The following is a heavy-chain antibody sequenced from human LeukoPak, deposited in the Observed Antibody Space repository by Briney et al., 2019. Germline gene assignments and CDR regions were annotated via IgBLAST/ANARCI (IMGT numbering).Heavy chain of an antibody. CDR1: GGTFSSYA. Sequence: GASVKVSCKASGGTFSSYAISWVRQAPGQGLEWMGGIIPIFGTANYAQKLQGRVTITADKSTSTAYMELSSLRSEDTAVYYCARDRAGAMAFDYWGQGTLVTVSS. CDR3: ARDRAGAMAFDY. J-gene: IGHJ4*02. CDR2: IIPIFGTA. D-gene: IGHD1-26*01. V-gene: IGHV1-69*06.